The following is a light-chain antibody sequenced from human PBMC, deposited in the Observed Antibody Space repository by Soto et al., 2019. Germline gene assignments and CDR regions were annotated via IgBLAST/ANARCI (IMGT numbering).Light chain of an antibody. J-gene: IGKJ4*01. Sequence: EVVMTQSPVTLSVSPGERATLSCRASQSISGNFLAWYQQKPGQAPRLLIYGASTRATGIPARFSGSGSGTEFTLTISSLQSEDFAVYYCQQYNNWPPKLTFGGGTKVDIK. V-gene: IGKV3-15*01. CDR3: QQYNNWPPKLT. CDR2: GAS. CDR1: QSISGN.